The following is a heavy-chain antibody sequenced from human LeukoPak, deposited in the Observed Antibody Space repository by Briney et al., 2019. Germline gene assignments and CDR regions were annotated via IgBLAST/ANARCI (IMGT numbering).Heavy chain of an antibody. CDR3: ARLSSRYCSSTSCYGQPIDY. J-gene: IGHJ4*02. CDR1: GYSFNSYW. D-gene: IGHD2-2*01. CDR2: IYPGDSDT. V-gene: IGHV5-51*01. Sequence: GESLKISCQGSGYSFNSYWIAWVRQMPGKGLEWMGIIYPGDSDTRYSPSFQGQITISADKSINTAYLQWSSLKASDTAMYYCARLSSRYCSSTSCYGQPIDYWGQGTLVTVSS.